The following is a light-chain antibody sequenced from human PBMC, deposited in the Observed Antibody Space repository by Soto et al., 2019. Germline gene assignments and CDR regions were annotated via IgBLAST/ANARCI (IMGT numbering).Light chain of an antibody. V-gene: IGKV2-28*01. CDR2: FGS. Sequence: DTVMTQSPLSLPVTPGEPASISCWSSQSLLHTDGYNYLVWYLQKPGQSPQLLISFGSYRASGVPDRLNGRGSRTEFTLKISRVEAEDVGVYYCMQALQTPPTCGRGTKLEI. CDR1: QSLLHTDGYNY. CDR3: MQALQTPPT. J-gene: IGKJ1*01.